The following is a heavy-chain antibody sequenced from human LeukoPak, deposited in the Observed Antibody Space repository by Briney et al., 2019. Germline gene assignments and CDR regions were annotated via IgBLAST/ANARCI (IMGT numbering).Heavy chain of an antibody. J-gene: IGHJ4*02. CDR3: ARDLAWGAFDY. V-gene: IGHV3-23*01. CDR1: GFIFKNYA. CDR2: ISPRGGGT. D-gene: IGHD7-27*01. Sequence: PGRSLRLSCAASGFIFKNYAMNWVRQAPGKGLEWLSGISPRGGGTYYADSVKGRFTISRDDSKSTLSLQMNSLRVEDTAVYYCARDLAWGAFDYWGQGTLVSVSS.